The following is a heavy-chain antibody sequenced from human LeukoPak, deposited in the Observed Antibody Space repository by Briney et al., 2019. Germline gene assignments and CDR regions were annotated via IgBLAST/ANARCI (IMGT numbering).Heavy chain of an antibody. CDR3: AREVAGIDY. V-gene: IGHV4-61*02. D-gene: IGHD6-19*01. J-gene: IGHJ4*02. Sequence: SETLSLTCTVSGGSISSGSYYWSWIRQPAGKGLEWIGRIYTSGSTNYNPSLKSRVTISVDTSKNQFSLKLSSVTAADTAVYYCAREVAGIDYWGQGTLVTVSS. CDR1: GGSISSGSYY. CDR2: IYTSGST.